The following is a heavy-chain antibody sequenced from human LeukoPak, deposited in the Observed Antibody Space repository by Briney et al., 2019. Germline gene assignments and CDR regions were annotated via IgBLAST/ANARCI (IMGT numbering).Heavy chain of an antibody. D-gene: IGHD2-15*01. CDR1: GFIFSSYA. CDR3: ARDLISGPATHDS. J-gene: IGHJ4*02. V-gene: IGHV3-23*01. CDR2: ITSGGST. Sequence: PGGSLRLSCAASGFIFSSYAMTWVRQAPGKGLEWVSVITSGGSTYFADSVKGRFTVSRDNSKNTLSLQMNSLRVEDTAVYYCARDLISGPATHDSWGQGALVTVSS.